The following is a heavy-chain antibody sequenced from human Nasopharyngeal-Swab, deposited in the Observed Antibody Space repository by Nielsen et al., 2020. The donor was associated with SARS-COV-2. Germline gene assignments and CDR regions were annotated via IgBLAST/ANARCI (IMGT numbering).Heavy chain of an antibody. Sequence: SQTLSLTCAVYGGSFSGYYWSWIRQPPGKGLAWIGEINHSGSTNYNPSLKSRVTISVDTSKNQFSLKLSSVTAADTALYYCARGPVVAYCGGDCYSEVILPGFDYWGQGTLVTVSS. CDR3: ARGPVVAYCGGDCYSEVILPGFDY. D-gene: IGHD2-21*02. CDR1: GGSFSGYY. J-gene: IGHJ4*02. CDR2: INHSGST. V-gene: IGHV4-34*01.